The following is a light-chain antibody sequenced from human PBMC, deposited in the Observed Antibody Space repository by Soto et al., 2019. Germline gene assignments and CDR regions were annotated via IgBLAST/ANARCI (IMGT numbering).Light chain of an antibody. CDR1: SSDVGGYNY. CDR3: SSYTSSGTYV. J-gene: IGLJ1*01. CDR2: EVS. Sequence: QSVLSQPASVSGSPGQSITISCTGTSSDVGGYNYVSWYQQHPGKAPKVMIYEVSNRPSGVSNRFSGSKSGNTASLTISGLQAEDEGDYYCSSYTSSGTYVFGTGTKLTVL. V-gene: IGLV2-14*01.